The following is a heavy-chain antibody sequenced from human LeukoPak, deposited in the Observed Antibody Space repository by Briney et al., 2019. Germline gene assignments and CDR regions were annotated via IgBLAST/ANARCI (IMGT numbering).Heavy chain of an antibody. D-gene: IGHD1-26*01. CDR2: INHSGST. CDR1: GASFSGYY. CDR3: ATIRSRKWGFDY. Sequence: SETLSLTCAVYGASFSGYYWSWIRQPPGKGLEWIGEINHSGSTNYNPSLKSRVTISVDTSKTQFSLKLTSVTAADTAVYYCATIRSRKWGFDYWGQGTLVTVSP. J-gene: IGHJ4*02. V-gene: IGHV4-34*01.